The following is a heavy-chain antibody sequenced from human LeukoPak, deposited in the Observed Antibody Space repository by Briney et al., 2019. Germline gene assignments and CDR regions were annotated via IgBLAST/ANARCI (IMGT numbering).Heavy chain of an antibody. V-gene: IGHV4-59*01. CDR1: GGSISSYY. J-gene: IGHJ3*02. CDR3: ARDSIYCSSTSCYAFGDAFDI. D-gene: IGHD2-2*01. CDR2: IYYSGST. Sequence: KSSETLSLTCTVSGGSISSYYWSWVRQPPGKGLEWLGYIYYSGSTNYNPSLKSRVTISVDTSKNQFSLKLSSVTAADTAVYYCARDSIYCSSTSCYAFGDAFDIWGQGTMVTVSS.